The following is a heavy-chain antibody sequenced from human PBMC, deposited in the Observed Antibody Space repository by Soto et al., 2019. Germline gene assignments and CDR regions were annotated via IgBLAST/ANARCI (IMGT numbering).Heavy chain of an antibody. CDR2: IVVGSGNT. V-gene: IGHV1-58*02. CDR1: GFTFTSSA. D-gene: IGHD2-15*01. J-gene: IGHJ6*03. Sequence: SVKVSCKASGFTFTSSAMQWVRQARGQRLEWIGWIVVGSGNTNYAQKFQERVTITRDMSTSTAYMELSSLRSEDTAVYYCAADVVAATECYYYYYMDVWGKGTTVTVSS. CDR3: AADVVAATECYYYYYMDV.